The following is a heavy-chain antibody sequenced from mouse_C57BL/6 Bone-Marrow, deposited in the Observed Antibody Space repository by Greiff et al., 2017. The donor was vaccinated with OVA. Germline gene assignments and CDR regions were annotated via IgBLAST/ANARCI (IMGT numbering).Heavy chain of an antibody. D-gene: IGHD1-1*01. J-gene: IGHJ1*03. Sequence: VQLQQPGAELVKPGASVKLSCKASGYTFTSYWMHWVKQRPGQGLEWIGMIHPNSGSTNYNEKFKSKATLTVDKSSSTAYMQLSSLTSEVSAVYYCASDYYGSSYWYFDVWGTGTTVTVSS. V-gene: IGHV1-64*01. CDR2: IHPNSGST. CDR1: GYTFTSYW. CDR3: ASDYYGSSYWYFDV.